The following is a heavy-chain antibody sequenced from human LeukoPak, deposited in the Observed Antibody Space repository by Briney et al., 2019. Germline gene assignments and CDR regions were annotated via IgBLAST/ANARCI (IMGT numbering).Heavy chain of an antibody. V-gene: IGHV4-59*08. Sequence: SETLSLTCTVSGGSISTYYWSWIRQPPGKGLEWIGYIYYSGSTNYNPSLKSRVTISVDTSKNQFSLKVSSVTAADTAVYYCARHLSGYHSGFDYWGQGTLVTVSS. D-gene: IGHD3-9*01. CDR2: IYYSGST. J-gene: IGHJ4*02. CDR3: ARHLSGYHSGFDY. CDR1: GGSISTYY.